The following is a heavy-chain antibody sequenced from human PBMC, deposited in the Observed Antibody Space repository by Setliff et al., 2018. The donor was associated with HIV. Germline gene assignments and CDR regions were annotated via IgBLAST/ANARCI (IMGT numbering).Heavy chain of an antibody. D-gene: IGHD3-10*01. CDR1: GYSISSGCY. CDR2: MYHTGST. Sequence: PSETLSLTCAVSGYSISSGCYWGWIRQPPGKGLEWIGSMYHTGSTYYSPSLNSRFTISVDTSKNQFSLKLRSVTAADTAVYYCARDNPYYYGSGSHRYYAMDVWGQGTTVTVSS. CDR3: ARDNPYYYGSGSHRYYAMDV. J-gene: IGHJ6*02. V-gene: IGHV4-38-2*02.